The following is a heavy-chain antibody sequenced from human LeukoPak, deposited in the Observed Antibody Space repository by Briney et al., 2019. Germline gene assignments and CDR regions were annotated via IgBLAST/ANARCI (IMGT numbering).Heavy chain of an antibody. CDR3: ARRRYGTGMDV. CDR2: IKQDGSEK. D-gene: IGHD3-10*01. Sequence: GGSLRLSCAASGFTFSGYWMSWVRQAPGKGLEWVANIKQDGSEKYYVDSVEGRFTISRDNAKNSVYLQMNSLRAEDTGLYYCARRRYGTGMDVWGQGTTVTVSS. V-gene: IGHV3-7*01. CDR1: GFTFSGYW. J-gene: IGHJ6*02.